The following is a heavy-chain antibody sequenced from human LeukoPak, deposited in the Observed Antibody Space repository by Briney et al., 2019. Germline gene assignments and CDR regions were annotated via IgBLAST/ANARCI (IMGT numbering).Heavy chain of an antibody. J-gene: IGHJ4*02. V-gene: IGHV4-59*08. CDR3: ARYSDYAVLY. D-gene: IGHD4-11*01. CDR1: GESISSYY. Sequence: SETLSLTCTVSGESISSYYWSWIRQPPGKGLEWIGYIYYSGSTNYNPSLKSRVTISVDTSKNQFSLKLSSVTAADTAVYYCARYSDYAVLYWGQGTLVTVSS. CDR2: IYYSGST.